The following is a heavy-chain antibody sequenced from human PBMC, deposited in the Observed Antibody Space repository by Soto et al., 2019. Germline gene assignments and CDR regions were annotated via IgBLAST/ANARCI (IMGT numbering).Heavy chain of an antibody. V-gene: IGHV3-48*02. Sequence: PGGSLRLSCAASGFTFSSYSMNWVRQAPGKGLEWVSYISSSSSTIYYADSVKGRFTISRDNAKNSLYLQMNSLRDEDTAVYYCARDGGPNYDSSGYYLGYWGQGTLVTVSS. D-gene: IGHD3-22*01. CDR3: ARDGGPNYDSSGYYLGY. J-gene: IGHJ4*02. CDR1: GFTFSSYS. CDR2: ISSSSSTI.